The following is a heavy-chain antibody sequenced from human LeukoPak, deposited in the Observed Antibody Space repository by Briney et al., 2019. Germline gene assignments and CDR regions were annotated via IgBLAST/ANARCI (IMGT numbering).Heavy chain of an antibody. D-gene: IGHD6-19*01. CDR2: INPNSGGT. CDR3: ARLRPGIAVAQANHYYHYYYMDV. CDR1: GYTFTGYY. Sequence: ASVKVSCKASGYTFTGYYMHWVRQAPGQGLEWMGWINPNSGGTNYAQKFQGRVTMTRDTSISTAYMELSRLRSDDTAVYYCARLRPGIAVAQANHYYHYYYMDVWGKGTTVTVSS. J-gene: IGHJ6*03. V-gene: IGHV1-2*02.